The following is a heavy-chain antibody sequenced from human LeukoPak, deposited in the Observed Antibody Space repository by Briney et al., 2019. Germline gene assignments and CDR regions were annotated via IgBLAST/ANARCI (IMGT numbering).Heavy chain of an antibody. V-gene: IGHV3-23*01. Sequence: GGSLRLSCAASGFTFSYYAMSWVRQAPGKGLEWVSAISGSGGSTYYADSVKGRFTISRDNSKNTLYLQMNSLRAEGTAVYYCAKKPGIAVADPPYFDYWGQGTLVTVSS. CDR1: GFTFSYYA. CDR2: ISGSGGST. D-gene: IGHD6-19*01. CDR3: AKKPGIAVADPPYFDY. J-gene: IGHJ4*02.